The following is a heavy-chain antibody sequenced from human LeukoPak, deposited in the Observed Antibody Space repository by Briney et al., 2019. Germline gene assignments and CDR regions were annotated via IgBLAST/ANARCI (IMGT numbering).Heavy chain of an antibody. D-gene: IGHD3-16*02. J-gene: IGHJ4*02. CDR3: ARDGYDYVWGSYRPVDY. CDR2: INHSGST. V-gene: IGHV4-34*01. CDR1: GGSFSGYY. Sequence: SETLSLTCAVYGGSFSGYYWSWIRQPPGKGLEWIGEINHSGSTNYNPSLKSRVTISVDTSKNQFSLKLSSVTAADTAVYYCARDGYDYVWGSYRPVDYWGQGTLVTVSS.